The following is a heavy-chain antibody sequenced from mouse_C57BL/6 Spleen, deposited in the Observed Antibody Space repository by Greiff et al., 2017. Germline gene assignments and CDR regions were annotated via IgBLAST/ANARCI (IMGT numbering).Heavy chain of an antibody. D-gene: IGHD2-3*01. CDR2: IDPSDSEN. J-gene: IGHJ3*01. Sequence: QVQLQQPGAELVRPGSSVKLSCKASGYTFTSYWMHWVKQRPIQGLEWIGNIDPSDSENHYNQKFKDKATLTVDKSSSTAYMQLSSLTSEDSAVYYCARGGGDGSSWFAYWGQGTPVTVSA. CDR1: GYTFTSYW. CDR3: ARGGGDGSSWFAY. V-gene: IGHV1-52*01.